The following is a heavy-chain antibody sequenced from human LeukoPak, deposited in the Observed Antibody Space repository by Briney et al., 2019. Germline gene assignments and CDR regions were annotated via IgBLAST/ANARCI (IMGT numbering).Heavy chain of an antibody. CDR1: GYTFSDYY. CDR2: ISPNNGGT. J-gene: IGHJ6*03. CDR3: VRTLAALYYYDYCFDD. Sequence: ASVKVSCKASGYTFSDYYILWVRQAPGPRLEWMGWISPNNGGTKYAQKFQHRITRTRDTSISKAFLDLSRLRSEDLAVFHYVRTLAALYYYDYCFDDWGKGTTVTVSS. V-gene: IGHV1-2*02. D-gene: IGHD6-6*01.